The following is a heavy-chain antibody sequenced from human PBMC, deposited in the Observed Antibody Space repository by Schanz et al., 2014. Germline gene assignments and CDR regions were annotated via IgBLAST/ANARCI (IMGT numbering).Heavy chain of an antibody. CDR3: ARGGATRFDY. D-gene: IGHD1-26*01. CDR1: GFTFRSYG. CDR2: IRYDGSNK. V-gene: IGHV3-30*02. Sequence: QVQLVESGGGVVQPGGSLRLSCAASGFTFRSYGMHWVRQAPGKGLEWVAFIRYDGSNKYYADSVKGRFTISRDNSKNTLYLQMNSLRDEDTAVYYCARGGATRFDYWGQGTLVTVSS. J-gene: IGHJ4*02.